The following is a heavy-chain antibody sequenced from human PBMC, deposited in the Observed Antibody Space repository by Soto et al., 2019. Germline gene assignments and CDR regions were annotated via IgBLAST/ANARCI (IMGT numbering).Heavy chain of an antibody. CDR2: IYPGGVNI. CDR3: ARDQSFDRNYYYGIDV. CDR1: GYSFTSHY. V-gene: IGHV1-46*01. J-gene: IGHJ6*02. Sequence: ALLKVSCKAIGYSFTSHYIHWVRQAPGQGLEWMGTIYPGGVNIGYAQKFKGRVTMTKDTSTSTVYMELNSLTAEDTAVYYCARDQSFDRNYYYGIDVWGQGTTVTVSS.